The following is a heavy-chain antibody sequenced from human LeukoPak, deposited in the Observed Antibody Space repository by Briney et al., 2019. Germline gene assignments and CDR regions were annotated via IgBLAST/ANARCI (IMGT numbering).Heavy chain of an antibody. CDR1: GGSISSHY. J-gene: IGHJ6*03. CDR3: ARSGLRHYYYYMDV. Sequence: SETLPLTCTVSGGSISSHYWSWIRQPPGKGLEWIGYIYYSGSTNYNPSLKSRVTISVDTSKNQFSLKLSSVTAADTAVYYCARSGLRHYYYYMDVWGKGTTVTVSS. CDR2: IYYSGST. D-gene: IGHD4-17*01. V-gene: IGHV4-59*11.